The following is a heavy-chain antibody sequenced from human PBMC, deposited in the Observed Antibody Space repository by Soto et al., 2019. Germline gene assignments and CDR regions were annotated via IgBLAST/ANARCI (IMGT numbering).Heavy chain of an antibody. CDR3: ARVLFGANIVGDYYYYMDV. J-gene: IGHJ6*03. Sequence: ASVKVSCKASGYTFTSYDINWVRQATGQGLEWMGWMNPNSGNTGYAQKFQGRVTMTKNTSISTAYMELSSLRSEDTAVFYCARVLFGANIVGDYYYYMDVWGKGTTVTVSS. D-gene: IGHD2-15*01. CDR2: MNPNSGNT. CDR1: GYTFTSYD. V-gene: IGHV1-8*01.